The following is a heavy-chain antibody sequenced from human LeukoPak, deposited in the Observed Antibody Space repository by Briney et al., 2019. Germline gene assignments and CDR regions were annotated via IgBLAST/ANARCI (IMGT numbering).Heavy chain of an antibody. Sequence: PGGSLRLSCAASGFTFSNYDMHWVRQAPGKGLEWVASIRYDRSDKYYVDSVKGRFTISRDQSKNTLYLQMNSLRAEDTAVYYCASDLLWFGELFGYFDYWGQGTLVTVSS. J-gene: IGHJ4*02. V-gene: IGHV3-30*02. CDR1: GFTFSNYD. CDR3: ASDLLWFGELFGYFDY. D-gene: IGHD3-10*01. CDR2: IRYDRSDK.